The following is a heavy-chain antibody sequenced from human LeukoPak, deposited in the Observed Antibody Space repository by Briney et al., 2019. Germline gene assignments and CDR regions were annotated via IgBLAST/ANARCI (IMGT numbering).Heavy chain of an antibody. V-gene: IGHV3-48*01. CDR3: ARASPFPYHFDY. CDR1: GFTFSSYS. D-gene: IGHD2-2*01. J-gene: IGHJ4*02. CDR2: ISSSSTTI. Sequence: PGGSLRLSCAASGFTFSSYSMMWVRQAPGKGLEWVSYISSSSTTIHYADSVKGRFTISRDNAKNSVYLQMNSLRAEDTAVYYCARASPFPYHFDYWGQGTLVTVSS.